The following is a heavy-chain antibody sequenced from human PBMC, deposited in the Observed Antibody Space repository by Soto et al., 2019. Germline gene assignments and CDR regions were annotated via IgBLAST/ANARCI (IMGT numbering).Heavy chain of an antibody. CDR2: ISSSSSTI. CDR3: ARLYGDLNRFDP. CDR1: GFTFSSYS. J-gene: IGHJ5*02. D-gene: IGHD4-17*01. Sequence: EVQLVESGGGLVQPGGSLRLSCAASGFTFSSYSMSWVRQAPGKGLEWVSDISSSSSTIYYADSVKGRFTISRDNAKNRLYRQMNSLRDEETAVYYCARLYGDLNRFDPWGQGTLVTVSS. V-gene: IGHV3-48*02.